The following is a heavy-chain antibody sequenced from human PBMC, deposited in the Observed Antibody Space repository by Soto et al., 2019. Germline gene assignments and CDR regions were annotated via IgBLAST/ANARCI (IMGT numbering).Heavy chain of an antibody. V-gene: IGHV3-74*01. CDR2: INPDGSTT. Sequence: PGGSLRLSSAASGFTFSSYWMHWVRQAPGEGLMWVSRINPDGSTTSYADSVKGRFTISRDNAKNTLYLQMNSLRVEDTAVYDCARDPTTGTTPGMDVWGQGTTVTVSS. D-gene: IGHD4-4*01. J-gene: IGHJ6*02. CDR3: ARDPTTGTTPGMDV. CDR1: GFTFSSYW.